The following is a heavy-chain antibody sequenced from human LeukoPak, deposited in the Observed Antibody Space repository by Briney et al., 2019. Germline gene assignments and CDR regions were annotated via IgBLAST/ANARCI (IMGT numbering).Heavy chain of an antibody. CDR2: ISNAATI. CDR3: AENGGHPTENYYVDV. CDR1: GFTFSSYA. V-gene: IGHV3-23*01. D-gene: IGHD4-17*01. Sequence: GRSLRLSCAASGFTFSSYAMTWVRQAPGKGLEWVSEISNAATINYADSVKGRFTISRDNSKNTLYLQMDSLRAEDTAVYYCAENGGHPTENYYVDVWGKGTTVTVSS. J-gene: IGHJ6*03.